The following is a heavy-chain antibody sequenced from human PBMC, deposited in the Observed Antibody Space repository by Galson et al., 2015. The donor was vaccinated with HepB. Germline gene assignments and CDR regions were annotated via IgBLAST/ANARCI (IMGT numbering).Heavy chain of an antibody. CDR3: ARDVPEFWGIHWYFDL. D-gene: IGHD7-27*01. J-gene: IGHJ2*01. CDR1: GFTFSSYS. CDR2: ISSSSSTI. V-gene: IGHV3-48*04. Sequence: SLRLSCAASGFTFSSYSMNWVRQAPGKGLEWVSYISSSSSTIYYADSVKGRFTISRDNAKNSLYLQMNSLRAEDTAVYYCARDVPEFWGIHWYFDLWGRGTLVTVSS.